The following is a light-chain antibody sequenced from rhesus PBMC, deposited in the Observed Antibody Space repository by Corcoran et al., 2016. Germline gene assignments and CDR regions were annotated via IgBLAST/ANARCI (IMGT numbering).Light chain of an antibody. CDR1: QSLLHSDGYTY. CDR2: LGS. CDR3: MQGTQLPFT. V-gene: IGKV2-78*01. Sequence: DIVMTQTPLSLPVTPGEPASISCRSSQSLLHSDGYTYLDWYLQQPGQSPQLLIYLGSNRASGVPDRFSGSGSGTDFTLKISRVEAEDVGVYYCMQGTQLPFTFGPGTKLAIK. J-gene: IGKJ3*01.